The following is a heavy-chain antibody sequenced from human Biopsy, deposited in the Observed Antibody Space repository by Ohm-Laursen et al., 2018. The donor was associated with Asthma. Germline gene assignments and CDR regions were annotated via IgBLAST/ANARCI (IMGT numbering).Heavy chain of an antibody. CDR1: GYNFISFA. D-gene: IGHD3-9*01. J-gene: IGHJ3*01. CDR3: ARTYYDFLTGQVKDVFGV. V-gene: IGHV1-3*04. CDR2: VNTGNGGT. Sequence: SVKVSSKASGYNFISFAIHWVRQAPGQRLEWMGWVNTGNGGTKYSQKFQGRATITRDTSASTAYMELRSLRSEDTATYYSARTYYDFLTGQVKDVFGVWGQGTMVTVSS.